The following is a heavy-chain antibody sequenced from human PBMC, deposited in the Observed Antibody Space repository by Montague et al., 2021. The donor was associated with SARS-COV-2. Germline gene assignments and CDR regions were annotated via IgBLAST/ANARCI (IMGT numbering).Heavy chain of an antibody. Sequence: SETLSLTCAVYGGSFSDNYWSWIRKPPGKGLEWIGEINHRGTSNYNPSPKSRDSISVDTSKNQFSLYLGSVTAADTAVYYCARGRQHFNMIVVVMTGGEYYFDYWDQLTLVTVAS. CDR3: ARGRQHFNMIVVVMTGGEYYFDY. J-gene: IGHJ4*02. CDR1: GGSFSDNY. D-gene: IGHD3-22*01. V-gene: IGHV4-34*01. CDR2: INHRGTS.